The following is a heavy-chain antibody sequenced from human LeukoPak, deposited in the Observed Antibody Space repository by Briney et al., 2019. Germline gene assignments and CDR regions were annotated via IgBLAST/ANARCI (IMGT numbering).Heavy chain of an antibody. Sequence: SETLPLTCTVSGGSISSYYWSWIRQPPGKGLEWIGYIYTSGSTNYNPSLKSRVTISVDTSKNQFSLKLSSVTAADTAVYYCARQSSSWLFDYWGQGTLVTVSS. CDR3: ARQSSSWLFDY. CDR1: GGSISSYY. V-gene: IGHV4-4*09. J-gene: IGHJ4*02. CDR2: IYTSGST. D-gene: IGHD6-13*01.